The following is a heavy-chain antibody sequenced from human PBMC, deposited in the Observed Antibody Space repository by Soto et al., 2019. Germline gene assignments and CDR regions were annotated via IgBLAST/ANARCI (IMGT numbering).Heavy chain of an antibody. CDR3: ARDTVVPTQRSYYYYGMDV. J-gene: IGHJ6*02. V-gene: IGHV1-18*01. CDR1: GYTFSTYG. CDR2: ISGYNGNT. D-gene: IGHD2-15*01. Sequence: QVQLVQSGAEVKKPGASVKVSCKASGYTFSTYGISWVRQAPGQGLEWMGWISGYNGNTNYAQKLRGRVTKTTDTTTNTTYIERRSLRSDDTAIYYCARDTVVPTQRSYYYYGMDVWGQGTTVTVSS.